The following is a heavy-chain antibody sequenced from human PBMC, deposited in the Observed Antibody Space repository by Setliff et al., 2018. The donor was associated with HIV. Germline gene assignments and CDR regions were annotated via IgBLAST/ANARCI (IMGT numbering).Heavy chain of an antibody. CDR2: VSYSGST. CDR3: ARHGHFYDSSSSDAFDI. V-gene: IGHV4-61*10. CDR1: GGSISSGSYY. J-gene: IGHJ3*02. D-gene: IGHD3-22*01. Sequence: SETLSLTCTVSGGSISSGSYYWSWIRQPAGKGLEWIGYVSYSGSTNFNPSLESRLAMSVDMSKNHFSLKLRSVTAADTAVYYCARHGHFYDSSSSDAFDIWGHGTMVTVSS.